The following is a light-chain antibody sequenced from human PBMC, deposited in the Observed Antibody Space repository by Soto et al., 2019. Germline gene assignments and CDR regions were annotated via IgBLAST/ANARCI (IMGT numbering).Light chain of an antibody. CDR1: QSVSSN. CDR2: GAS. CDR3: QQYNNLPRT. J-gene: IGKJ1*01. Sequence: EIVMTQSPATLSVSPGERATLSCRASQSVSSNLAWYQQKPGQPPRLLIYGASTRATGIPARFSGSGSGTEFTLTISSLQSEDFAVYYCQQYNNLPRTFCEGTKEDIK. V-gene: IGKV3-15*01.